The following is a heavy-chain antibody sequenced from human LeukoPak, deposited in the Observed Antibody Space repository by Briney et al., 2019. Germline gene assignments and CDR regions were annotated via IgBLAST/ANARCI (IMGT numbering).Heavy chain of an antibody. CDR1: GYSISSGFY. J-gene: IGHJ4*02. D-gene: IGHD3-10*01. CDR3: ARDFVVRGVIAY. Sequence: SETLSLTCTVSGYSISSGFYWGWIRQPPGEGLEWIGSIYHSGTTYYTPSLESRVTISADTSKNQFSLKLTSVTAADTAMYYCARDFVVRGVIAYWGQGTLVTVSS. CDR2: IYHSGTT. V-gene: IGHV4-38-2*02.